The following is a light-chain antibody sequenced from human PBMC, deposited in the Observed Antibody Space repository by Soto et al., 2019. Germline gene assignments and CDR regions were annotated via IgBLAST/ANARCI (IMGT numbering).Light chain of an antibody. J-gene: IGKJ4*01. CDR3: QQYNNWGLS. CDR1: ENVGTN. V-gene: IGKV3D-15*01. CDR2: GSS. Sequence: IVMTQSPATLSVSPGEGVTLSCRVSENVGTNLAWYQQKRGQAPRLLIYGSSTRATGIPATFRGSGSGTEFTLTISSLQSEESAIYYCQQYNNWGLSFGGGTKVEIK.